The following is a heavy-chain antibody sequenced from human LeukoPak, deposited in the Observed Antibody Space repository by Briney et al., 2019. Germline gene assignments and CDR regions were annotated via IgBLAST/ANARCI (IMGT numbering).Heavy chain of an antibody. Sequence: GASVKVSCKASGYTFTSYDINWVRQATGQGLEWMGWMNPTNGNTGYAQKFQGRVTMTRNTSISTAYMELSSLRSEDTAVYYCARGPGLEGWLQSRGDYWGQGTLVTVSS. CDR1: GYTFTSYD. D-gene: IGHD5-24*01. CDR2: MNPTNGNT. CDR3: ARGPGLEGWLQSRGDY. V-gene: IGHV1-8*01. J-gene: IGHJ4*02.